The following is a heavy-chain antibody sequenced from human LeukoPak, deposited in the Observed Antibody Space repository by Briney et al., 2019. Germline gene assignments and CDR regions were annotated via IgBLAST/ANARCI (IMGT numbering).Heavy chain of an antibody. V-gene: IGHV1-2*02. D-gene: IGHD3-16*01. CDR3: ARRGSTSDSAYFLDS. Sequence: ASVRVSCKASGYTFTGYYIHWVRQAPGQGLEWMGWINPKSGGTKYAQKFQGRVTMTRDTSISTAYMDLSRLRSDDTGVYYCARRGSTSDSAYFLDSWGQGTLATVPS. CDR2: INPKSGGT. CDR1: GYTFTGYY. J-gene: IGHJ4*02.